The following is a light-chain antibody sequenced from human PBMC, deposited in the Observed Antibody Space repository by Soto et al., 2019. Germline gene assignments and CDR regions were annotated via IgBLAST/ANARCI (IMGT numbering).Light chain of an antibody. J-gene: IGKJ4*01. Sequence: DIQMTQSPSSLSASVGDRVTITCRASESISSWLAWYQQKPGKAPKLLIFKASSLEGGVPSRFSGSGSGTEFTLTISSLQPDDFATYYCQQYTTYPLTFGGGTEVEIK. CDR2: KAS. CDR3: QQYTTYPLT. CDR1: ESISSW. V-gene: IGKV1-5*03.